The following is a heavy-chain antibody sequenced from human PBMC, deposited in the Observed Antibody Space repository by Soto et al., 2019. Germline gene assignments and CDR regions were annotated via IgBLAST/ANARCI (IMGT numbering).Heavy chain of an antibody. CDR2: IYHSGST. V-gene: IGHV4-4*02. CDR1: GGSISSSNW. CDR3: ARKTWDVYAGYYCDY. Sequence: QVQLQESGPGLVKPSGTLSLTCAVSGGSISSSNWWSWVRQPPGKGLEWIGEIYHSGSTNYNPSLKSRVTKSVDQSKNQFSLKRSSVTAADTAVYSGARKTWDVYAGYYCDYWGQGTLVTVSS. J-gene: IGHJ4*02. D-gene: IGHD3-16*01.